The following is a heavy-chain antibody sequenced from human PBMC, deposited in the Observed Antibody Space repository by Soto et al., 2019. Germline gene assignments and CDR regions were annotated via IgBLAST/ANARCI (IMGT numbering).Heavy chain of an antibody. CDR2: IIPILGIA. CDR1: GGTFSSYT. V-gene: IGHV1-69*02. CDR3: ARGRGGRGDY. J-gene: IGHJ4*02. D-gene: IGHD2-15*01. Sequence: QVQLVQSGAEVKKPGSSVKVSCKASGGTFSSYTISWVRQAPGQGLEWMGWIIPILGIANYAQKFQGRVTSTADKSTSTAYVELSSLRSQDTAVYYCARGRGGRGDYWGQGTRVTVSS.